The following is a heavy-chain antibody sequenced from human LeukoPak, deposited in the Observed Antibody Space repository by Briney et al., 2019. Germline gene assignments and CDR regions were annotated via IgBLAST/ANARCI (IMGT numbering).Heavy chain of an antibody. Sequence: GGSLRLSCAASGFTFSSYAMSWVRQAPGKGLEWVARIKTYRDDVPTDYSAPVKDRFTISRDDSKNTVYLQMSRLKTEDTAVYYCAWSSSWDKRFYLDYWGQGALVTVSS. D-gene: IGHD6-13*01. CDR1: GFTFSSYA. V-gene: IGHV3-15*01. CDR2: IKTYRDDVPT. J-gene: IGHJ4*02. CDR3: AWSSSWDKRFYLDY.